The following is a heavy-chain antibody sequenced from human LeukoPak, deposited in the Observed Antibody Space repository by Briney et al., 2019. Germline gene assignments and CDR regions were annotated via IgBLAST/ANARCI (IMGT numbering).Heavy chain of an antibody. J-gene: IGHJ4*02. CDR1: GFTFSSYA. V-gene: IGHV3-23*01. CDR3: AKALYDSGAYSFDY. D-gene: IGHD3-22*01. Sequence: GGSLRLSCAASGFTFSSYAMTWVRQAPGKGLEWVSSVSDSGTNTYYADSVKGRFTISRDNSKNTLYLQMNSLRAEDTALYYCAKALYDSGAYSFDYWGQGTLVTVSS. CDR2: VSDSGTNT.